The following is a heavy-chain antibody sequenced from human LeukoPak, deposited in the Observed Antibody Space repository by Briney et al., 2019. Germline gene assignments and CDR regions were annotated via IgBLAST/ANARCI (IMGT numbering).Heavy chain of an antibody. CDR3: AQQQLGGSGY. V-gene: IGHV4-39*01. D-gene: IGHD6-13*01. Sequence: EPSETLSLTCTVSGGSISSSSYYWGWIRQPPGKGLEWIGSIYYSGSTYYNPSLKSRVTISVDASKNQFSLKLNSVTAADTAVYYCAQQQLGGSGYWGQGTLVTVSS. CDR2: IYYSGST. J-gene: IGHJ4*02. CDR1: GGSISSSSYY.